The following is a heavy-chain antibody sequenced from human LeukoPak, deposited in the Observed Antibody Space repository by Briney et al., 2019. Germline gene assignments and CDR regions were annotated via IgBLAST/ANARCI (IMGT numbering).Heavy chain of an antibody. Sequence: ASVKVSCKVSGYTLTELSMHWVRQAPGKGLEWMGGFDPEDSETIYAQKFQGRVTMTEDTSTDTAYMELSSLRSEDTAVYYCATGLLRRPYYFDYWGQGTLVTVSS. J-gene: IGHJ4*02. D-gene: IGHD1-26*01. V-gene: IGHV1-24*01. CDR1: GYTLTELS. CDR2: FDPEDSET. CDR3: ATGLLRRPYYFDY.